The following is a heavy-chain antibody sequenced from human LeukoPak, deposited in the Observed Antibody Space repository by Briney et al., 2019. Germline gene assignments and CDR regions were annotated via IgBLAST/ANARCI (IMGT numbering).Heavy chain of an antibody. CDR3: ATRHGSGSLDY. CDR1: GFTFSSYA. CDR2: ISGSGGST. Sequence: GESLRLSCAASGFTFSSYAMSWVRQAPGKGLEWVSAISGSGGSTYYADSVKGRFTISRDNSKNTLYLQMNSLRAEDTAVYYCATRHGSGSLDYWGQGTLVTVSS. D-gene: IGHD3-10*01. V-gene: IGHV3-23*01. J-gene: IGHJ4*02.